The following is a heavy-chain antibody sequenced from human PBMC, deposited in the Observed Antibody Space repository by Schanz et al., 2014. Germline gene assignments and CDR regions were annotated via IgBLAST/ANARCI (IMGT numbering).Heavy chain of an antibody. V-gene: IGHV3-30*04. Sequence: QVQLVESGGGVVRPGRSLRLSCAASEFTFTTYAMHWVRQAPGKGLEWVAVISYDGSHKYYADSVKGRFTVSRDNSKNTLYLQMNSLRTEDTAVYFCAKSYDTSGYSGFDYWGQGTLVTVSS. CDR1: EFTFTTYA. D-gene: IGHD3-22*01. CDR2: ISYDGSHK. J-gene: IGHJ4*02. CDR3: AKSYDTSGYSGFDY.